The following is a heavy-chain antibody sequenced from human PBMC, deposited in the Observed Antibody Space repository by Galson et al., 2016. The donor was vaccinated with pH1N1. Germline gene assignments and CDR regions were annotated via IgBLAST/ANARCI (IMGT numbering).Heavy chain of an antibody. J-gene: IGHJ4*02. Sequence: SLRLSCAASGFTLTTYEMNWVRQAPGKGLEWVAYISSTSSALYYADSVKGRFTISRDNAMKLLYLHMNSLRVEDTAVYYCARDGSSHWFSHIDSWGQGTPVTVSS. CDR3: ARDGSSHWFSHIDS. V-gene: IGHV3-48*03. CDR1: GFTLTTYE. CDR2: ISSTSSAL. D-gene: IGHD6-13*01.